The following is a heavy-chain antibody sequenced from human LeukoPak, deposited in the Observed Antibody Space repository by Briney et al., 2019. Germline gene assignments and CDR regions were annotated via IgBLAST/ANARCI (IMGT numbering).Heavy chain of an antibody. Sequence: PGGSLRLSCAASGFTFSTYDFHWVRQVTGKGLQWVSAIGAGFDTYYQDSVRGRFTISRENAKNTLYLEMNSLRAEDTAVYYCAKESEHYGSPPNYWGQGSLVTVSS. D-gene: IGHD3-16*01. CDR2: IGAGFDT. J-gene: IGHJ4*02. CDR1: GFTFSTYD. CDR3: AKESEHYGSPPNY. V-gene: IGHV3-13*01.